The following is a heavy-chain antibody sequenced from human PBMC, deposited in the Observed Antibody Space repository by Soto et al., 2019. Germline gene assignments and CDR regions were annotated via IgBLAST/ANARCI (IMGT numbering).Heavy chain of an antibody. V-gene: IGHV4-4*02. CDR2: VYNDGSA. D-gene: IGHD3-22*01. Sequence: SETLSLTCDVSGVSISSGNWWSWVRQPPGKGLEWIAEVYNDGSANYHPSLESRATISVDRSKNQFSLRLSSVTAADTGKYYCARLVYDSRLNYLYFDHWGQGTLVTVPQ. CDR1: GVSISSGNW. J-gene: IGHJ4*02. CDR3: ARLVYDSRLNYLYFDH.